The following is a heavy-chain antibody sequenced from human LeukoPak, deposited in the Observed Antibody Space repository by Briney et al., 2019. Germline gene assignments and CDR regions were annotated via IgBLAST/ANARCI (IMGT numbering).Heavy chain of an antibody. CDR2: IWGTDDKT. CDR3: AKTQGYYDA. V-gene: IGHV3-23*01. D-gene: IGHD2-15*01. J-gene: IGHJ5*02. Sequence: GGSLRLSCVASGFTFSNYAMSWVRQAPGKGLELVSGIWGTDDKTVYGDAEKGRFTISRDNSKNTLYLQMNSLRADDTAVYYCAKTQGYYDAWGQGALVTVSS. CDR1: GFTFSNYA.